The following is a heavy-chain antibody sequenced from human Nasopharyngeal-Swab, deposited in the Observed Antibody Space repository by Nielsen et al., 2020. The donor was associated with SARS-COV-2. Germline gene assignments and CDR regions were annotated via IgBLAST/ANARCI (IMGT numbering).Heavy chain of an antibody. D-gene: IGHD4-23*01. J-gene: IGHJ6*03. CDR3: ARRGYGGSGSYYFYYYMDV. CDR2: FYPGDSDT. Sequence: GEALKISWKGYGYNFTTYWIGRGRQKPGKGRERMGSFYPGDSDTRYSPSVQGQVTISADKSSSTAYLQRSSLKASDTAMYYCARRGYGGSGSYYFYYYMDVWGKGTTVTVSS. CDR1: GYNFTTYW. V-gene: IGHV5-51*01.